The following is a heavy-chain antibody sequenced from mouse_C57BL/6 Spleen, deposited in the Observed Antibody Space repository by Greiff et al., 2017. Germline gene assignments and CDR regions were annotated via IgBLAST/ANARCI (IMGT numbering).Heavy chain of an antibody. CDR2: IWGGGST. D-gene: IGHD1-1*01. CDR3: AKHSYYGSSYVNWYFDV. Sequence: VQVVESGPGLVAPSQSLSITCTVSGFSLTSYGVDWVRQPPGKGLEWLGVIWGGGSTNYNSALMSRLSISKDNSKSQVFLKMNSLQTDDTAMYYCAKHSYYGSSYVNWYFDVWGTGTTVTVSS. V-gene: IGHV2-9*01. CDR1: GFSLTSYG. J-gene: IGHJ1*03.